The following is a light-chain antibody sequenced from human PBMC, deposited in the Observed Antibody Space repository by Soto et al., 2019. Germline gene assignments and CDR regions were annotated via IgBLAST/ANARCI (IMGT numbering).Light chain of an antibody. CDR3: SSYTSSSLCV. Sequence: QSALTQPASVSGSPGQSITISCTGTSSDVGGYHYVSWYQQHPGKAPKLLIYEVSNRPSGVSNRVSGSKSGNTASLTISGLQAEDEADYYCSSYTSSSLCVLGTGTKVTVL. CDR2: EVS. CDR1: SSDVGGYHY. V-gene: IGLV2-14*01. J-gene: IGLJ1*01.